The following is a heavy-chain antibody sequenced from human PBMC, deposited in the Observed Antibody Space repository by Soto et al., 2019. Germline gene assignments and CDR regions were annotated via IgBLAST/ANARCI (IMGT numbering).Heavy chain of an antibody. V-gene: IGHV3-33*01. D-gene: IGHD3-22*01. Sequence: QVQLVESGGGVVQPGRSLRLSCAASGFTFSNFGMHWVRQAPGKGLEWVAVIWHDGSKRYYADSVKGRFTISRDNSKNTLYMQLNSLRPEDTAIDYCARYDGSGYLIYWGQGSLVTVFS. CDR2: IWHDGSKR. J-gene: IGHJ4*02. CDR3: ARYDGSGYLIY. CDR1: GFTFSNFG.